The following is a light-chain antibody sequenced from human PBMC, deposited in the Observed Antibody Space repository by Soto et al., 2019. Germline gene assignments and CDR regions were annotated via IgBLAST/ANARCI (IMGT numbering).Light chain of an antibody. CDR2: GAS. J-gene: IGKJ1*01. CDR3: QQDNNWPPWT. CDR1: QSVSSN. Sequence: EKVMTQSPATLSVSPGERATLSCRASQSVSSNLAWYQQKPGQAPRLLIYGASTRATGIPARFSGSGSGTEFTLTISSLQSEDFAVYYCQQDNNWPPWTFGQGTKVEIK. V-gene: IGKV3-15*01.